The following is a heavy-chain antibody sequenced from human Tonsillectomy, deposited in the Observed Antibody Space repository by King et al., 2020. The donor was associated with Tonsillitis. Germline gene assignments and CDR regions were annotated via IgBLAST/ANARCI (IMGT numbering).Heavy chain of an antibody. Sequence: VQLVESGGGLVQPGGSLRLSCAASGFTFSSYAMSWVRQAPGKGLEWVSAISGRGGSTYYADSVKGRFHISRDNSKNTLYLQMNSLRAEDMAVYYCAKVLSIAVAGKLDYWGQGTLVTVSS. D-gene: IGHD6-19*01. CDR3: AKVLSIAVAGKLDY. CDR1: GFTFSSYA. J-gene: IGHJ4*02. V-gene: IGHV3-23*04. CDR2: ISGRGGST.